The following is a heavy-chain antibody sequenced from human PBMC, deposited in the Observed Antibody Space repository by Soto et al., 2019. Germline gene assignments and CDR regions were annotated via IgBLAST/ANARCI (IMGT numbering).Heavy chain of an antibody. J-gene: IGHJ4*02. Sequence: QVQLVQSGPEVEMPGSSVKVSCKASGDTFNSYTINWVRQAPGQGLQWMGRTIPILAMSNYALKFQGRVTITADKSTTTAYMELSRLRSDDTAVYYCAASYGSGSRAFDYWGQGTLVTVSS. D-gene: IGHD3-10*01. V-gene: IGHV1-69*02. CDR1: GDTFNSYT. CDR2: TIPILAMS. CDR3: AASYGSGSRAFDY.